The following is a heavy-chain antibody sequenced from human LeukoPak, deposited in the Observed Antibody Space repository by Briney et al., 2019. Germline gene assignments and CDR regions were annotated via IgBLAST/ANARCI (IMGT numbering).Heavy chain of an antibody. D-gene: IGHD2-15*01. CDR1: GGSISGYY. CDR2: ICYSGDT. V-gene: IGHV4-59*01. CDR3: AGGGIGSSRGSFFGY. J-gene: IGHJ4*02. Sequence: SPSETLSLTCTVSGGSISGYYWSWIRQPPGKGLEWIGYICYSGDTNYDPSLNSRVTISVDTSKNQFSLRLSSVTTADTAIYYCAGGGIGSSRGSFFGYWGQGTLVTVSS.